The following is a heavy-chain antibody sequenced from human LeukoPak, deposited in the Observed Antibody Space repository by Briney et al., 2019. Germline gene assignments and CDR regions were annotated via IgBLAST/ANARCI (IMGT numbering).Heavy chain of an antibody. D-gene: IGHD3-16*01. J-gene: IGHJ4*02. V-gene: IGHV4-59*01. CDR2: IYNSGGT. CDR1: GGSITSSFY. Sequence: SETLSLTCTVSGGSITSSFYWSWIRQSPGKGLEWIGYIYNSGGTKYNPSLKSRLTISVDTSKNQFSLNLSFVTAADTAVYYCARASVLLSADYWGQGTLVTVSS. CDR3: ARASVLLSADY.